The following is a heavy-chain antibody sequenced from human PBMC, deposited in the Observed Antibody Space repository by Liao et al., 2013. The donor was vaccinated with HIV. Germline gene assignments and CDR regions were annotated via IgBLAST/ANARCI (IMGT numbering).Heavy chain of an antibody. J-gene: IGHJ1*01. Sequence: QLQLQESGPGLVRPSETLSLTCTVSGGSISSGDYYWSWIRQPPGKGLEWIGYIYYSGSTYYNPSLKSRLTISVDTSKNQFSLKLSSVTAADTALYYCARSPYGDMGYFHRWGQGTLVTVSS. D-gene: IGHD4-17*01. CDR3: ARSPYGDMGYFHR. CDR1: GGSISSGDYY. CDR2: IYYSGST. V-gene: IGHV4-30-4*08.